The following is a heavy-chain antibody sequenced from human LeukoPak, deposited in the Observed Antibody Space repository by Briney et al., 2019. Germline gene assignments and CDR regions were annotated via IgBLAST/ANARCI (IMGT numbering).Heavy chain of an antibody. Sequence: SETLSLTCAVYGGSFSGYYWSWIRQPPGKGLEWIGEINHSGSTNYNPSLKSRVTISVDTSKNQFSLKLSSVTAADTAVYYCASKIPRFYDSSGYFDYWGQGTLVTVSS. V-gene: IGHV4-34*01. J-gene: IGHJ4*02. CDR2: INHSGST. D-gene: IGHD3-22*01. CDR1: GGSFSGYY. CDR3: ASKIPRFYDSSGYFDY.